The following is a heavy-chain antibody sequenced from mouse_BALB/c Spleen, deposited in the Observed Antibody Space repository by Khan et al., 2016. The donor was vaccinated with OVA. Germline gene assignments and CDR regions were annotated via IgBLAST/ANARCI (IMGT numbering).Heavy chain of an antibody. D-gene: IGHD4-1*01. Sequence: VQLQQSGTVLARPGASVKMSCKASGYTFTSYWMHWVKQRPGQGLEWIGDIYPGNTDTNYNQKFKGKAKLTAVTSNSPAYMELSSLTNEDSAVYCCTRRNWDVAWFAYWGQGALVTVSA. J-gene: IGHJ3*01. CDR3: TRRNWDVAWFAY. V-gene: IGHV1-5*01. CDR1: GYTFTSYW. CDR2: IYPGNTDT.